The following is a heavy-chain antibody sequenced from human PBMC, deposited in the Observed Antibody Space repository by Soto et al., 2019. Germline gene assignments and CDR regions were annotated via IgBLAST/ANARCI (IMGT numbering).Heavy chain of an antibody. CDR1: GFTFSAYG. CDR3: AKEIGVAGDLDY. CDR2: ISSDGAAT. Sequence: QVRLVESGGGVVQPGRSLRLSCVASGFTFSAYGIHWVRQAPGKGLEWVGVISSDGAATYYADSLKGRVTISRDNFENTLYLQMDSLGPEDTAVYYCAKEIGVAGDLDYWAHGTLVTVSS. J-gene: IGHJ4*01. V-gene: IGHV3-30*18. D-gene: IGHD6-19*01.